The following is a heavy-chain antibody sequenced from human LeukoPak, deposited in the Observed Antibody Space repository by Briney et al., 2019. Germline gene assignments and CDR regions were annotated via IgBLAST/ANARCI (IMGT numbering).Heavy chain of an antibody. CDR3: ARSVGWIQLWSSYYYYGMDV. CDR2: INTNTGNP. Sequence: ASVKVSCKASGYTFTSYAMNWVRQAPGQGLEWMGWINTNTGNPTYAQGFTGRFVFSLDTSVSTAYLQISSLKAEDTAVYYCARSVGWIQLWSSYYYYGMDVWGQGTTVTVSS. V-gene: IGHV7-4-1*02. J-gene: IGHJ6*02. CDR1: GYTFTSYA. D-gene: IGHD5-18*01.